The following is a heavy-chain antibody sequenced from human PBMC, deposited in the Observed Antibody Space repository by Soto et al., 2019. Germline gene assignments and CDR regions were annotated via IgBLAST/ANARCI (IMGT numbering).Heavy chain of an antibody. D-gene: IGHD4-4*01. CDR1: GDIVCSNSAA. J-gene: IGHJ6*02. CDR3: GREVTTDYYYGMDV. CDR2: TYYRSKWYN. Sequence: LQTLSLTVDIPGDIVCSNSAAWNRIRQSPSRGGEWLGRTYYRSKWYNDYAVSVKSRITINPDTSKNQFSLQLNSVTPEDTAVYYCGREVTTDYYYGMDVWGQGTTVTVSS. V-gene: IGHV6-1*01.